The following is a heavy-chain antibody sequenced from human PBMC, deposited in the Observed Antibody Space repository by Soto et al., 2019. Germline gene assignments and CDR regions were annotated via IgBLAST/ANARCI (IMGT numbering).Heavy chain of an antibody. CDR3: ARDRTASWFDP. Sequence: PSETLSLTCAVSGDSFSSYYWSWIRQPPGKGLEWIGYIYYAGVTSYNPSLKTRVTISVDTSKNQFSLKLSSVTAADTAVYYCARDRTASWFDPWGQGTLVTVSS. V-gene: IGHV4-59*01. CDR1: GDSFSSYY. CDR2: IYYAGVT. J-gene: IGHJ5*02. D-gene: IGHD2-21*02.